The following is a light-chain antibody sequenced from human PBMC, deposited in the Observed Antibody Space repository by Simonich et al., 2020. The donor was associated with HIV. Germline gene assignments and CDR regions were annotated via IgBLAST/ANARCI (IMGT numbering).Light chain of an antibody. J-gene: IGLJ2*01. CDR2: RKD. Sequence: QSVLTQPPSASGTPGQRVTISCSGSNSNIGSKTVNWYQPLPGTAPKLLIYRKDKRPSGVPDRFFSSKSGTAASLAISGLQSEDEADYYCAAWDDSLNGHVIFGGGTKLTVV. CDR3: AAWDDSLNGHVI. V-gene: IGLV1-44*01. CDR1: NSNIGSKT.